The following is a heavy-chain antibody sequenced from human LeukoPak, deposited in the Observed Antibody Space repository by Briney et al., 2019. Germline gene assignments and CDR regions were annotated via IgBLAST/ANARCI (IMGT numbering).Heavy chain of an antibody. CDR1: GFTFSDYS. D-gene: IGHD6-6*01. V-gene: IGHV3-21*01. Sequence: EGSLRLSCAASGFTFSDYSMNWVRQAPGKGLEWVSSISSSSSYIYYADSVKGRFTISRDNAENSLYLQMSSLRAEDTAVYYCAKAEYNSSPYDYWGQGTLLTVSS. CDR3: AKAEYNSSPYDY. J-gene: IGHJ4*02. CDR2: ISSSSSYI.